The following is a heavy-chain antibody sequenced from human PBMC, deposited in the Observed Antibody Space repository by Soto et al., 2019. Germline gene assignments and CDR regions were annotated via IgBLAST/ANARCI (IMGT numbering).Heavy chain of an antibody. CDR2: ITDDGRNK. Sequence: QVQLVESGGGVVQPGRSLGLSCAAPGFTFSSYVMHWVRQAPVKGLEWVAAITDDGRNKHYADSVKGRFTISRDKSKNTLFLQKDWLRAEDTAVYYSAKDQKDEYGGGGSCSFYYGMDVWGQGTTVTVS. CDR3: AKDQKDEYGGGGSCSFYYGMDV. J-gene: IGHJ6*02. CDR1: GFTFSSYV. D-gene: IGHD2-15*01. V-gene: IGHV3-30*04.